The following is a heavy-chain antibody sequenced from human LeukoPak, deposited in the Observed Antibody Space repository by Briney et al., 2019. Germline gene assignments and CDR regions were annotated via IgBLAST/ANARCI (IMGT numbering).Heavy chain of an antibody. CDR2: ISYDGSNK. CDR3: AKDRYSGYEDLDY. CDR1: GFTFSSYA. J-gene: IGHJ4*02. V-gene: IGHV3-30-3*01. Sequence: GGSLRLSCAASGFTFSSYAMHWVRQAPGKGLEWVAVISYDGSNKYYADSVKGRFTISRDNSKNTLYLQMNSLRAEDTAVYYCAKDRYSGYEDLDYWGQGTLVTVSS. D-gene: IGHD5-12*01.